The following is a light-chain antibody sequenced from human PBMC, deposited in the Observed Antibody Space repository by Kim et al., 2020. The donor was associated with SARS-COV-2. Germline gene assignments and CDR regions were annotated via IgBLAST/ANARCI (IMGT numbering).Light chain of an antibody. CDR3: QQSYSTPLT. CDR1: QSISSY. Sequence: DIQMTQSPSSLSASVGDRVTITCRASQSISSYLNWYQQKPGKAPKLLIYAASSLQSGVPSRFSGSGSGTDFTLTISSLQPEDFATYYGQQSYSTPLTFCGGTKVDIK. V-gene: IGKV1-39*01. CDR2: AAS. J-gene: IGKJ4*01.